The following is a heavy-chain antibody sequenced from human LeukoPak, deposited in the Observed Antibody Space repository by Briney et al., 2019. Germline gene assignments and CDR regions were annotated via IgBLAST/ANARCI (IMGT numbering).Heavy chain of an antibody. CDR2: IYYSGST. V-gene: IGHV4-39*07. CDR1: GGSISSYY. CDR3: ARTLIWLQAIDY. J-gene: IGHJ4*02. D-gene: IGHD5-24*01. Sequence: PSETLSLTCTVSGGSISSYYWGWIRQPPGKGLEWIGSIYYSGSTYYNPSLKSRVTISVDTSKSQFSLKLSSVTAADTAVYYCARTLIWLQAIDYWGQGTLVTVSS.